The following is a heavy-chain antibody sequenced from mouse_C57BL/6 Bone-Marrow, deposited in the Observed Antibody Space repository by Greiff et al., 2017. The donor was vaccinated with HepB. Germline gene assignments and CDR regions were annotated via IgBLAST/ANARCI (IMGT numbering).Heavy chain of an antibody. CDR3: ARTGIYYDSYYYAMDY. J-gene: IGHJ4*01. Sequence: QVQLQQSGAELARPGASVKLSCKASGYTFTSYGISWVKQRTGQGLEWIGEIYPRSGNTYYNEKFKGKATLTADKSSSTAYIELRSLTSEDSAVYFCARTGIYYDSYYYAMDYWGQGTSVTVSS. V-gene: IGHV1-81*01. CDR1: GYTFTSYG. D-gene: IGHD2-4*01. CDR2: IYPRSGNT.